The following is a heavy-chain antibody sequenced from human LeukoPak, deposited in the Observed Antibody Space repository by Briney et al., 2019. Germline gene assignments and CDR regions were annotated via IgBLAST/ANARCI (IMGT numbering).Heavy chain of an antibody. J-gene: IGHJ6*03. CDR1: GFTFSNAW. D-gene: IGHD6-6*01. V-gene: IGHV3-15*01. CDR2: LKSKTDGGTT. Sequence: GGSLRLSCAASGFTFSNAWMSWVRQAPGKGLEWVGRLKSKTDGGTTDYAAPVKGRFTISRDDSKNTLYLQMNSLKTEDTAVYYCTTVVGSSSPYYYYYMDVWGKGTTVTVSS. CDR3: TTVVGSSSPYYYYYMDV.